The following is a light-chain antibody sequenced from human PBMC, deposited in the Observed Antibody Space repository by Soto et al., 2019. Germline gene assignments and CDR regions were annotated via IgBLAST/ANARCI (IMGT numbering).Light chain of an antibody. CDR2: GAS. J-gene: IGKJ2*01. Sequence: EIVLTQSPGTLSLFPGERATLSCRASQSISSSYLAWYQQKPGQAPWLLIYGASTRATGFPDRFSGSGSGRDFTLTISRLEPEDFAVYYCQQYGSSVRYTFGQGTKLEIK. CDR3: QQYGSSVRYT. V-gene: IGKV3-20*01. CDR1: QSISSSY.